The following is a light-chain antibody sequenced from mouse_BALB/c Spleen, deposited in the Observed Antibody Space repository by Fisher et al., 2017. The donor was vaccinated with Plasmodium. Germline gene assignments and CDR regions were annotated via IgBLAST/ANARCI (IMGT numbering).Light chain of an antibody. V-gene: IGKV5-43*01. CDR2: YTS. J-gene: IGKJ5*01. Sequence: DIVMTQSPVTLSVTPGDSVSLSCRASQIISSNLHWYQQKSHESPRLLINYTSQSTSGIPSRFSGSGSVTDFTLSINSVETEDFGMYFCQQSNSWPLTFGAGTKLELK. CDR1: QIISSN. CDR3: QQSNSWPLT.